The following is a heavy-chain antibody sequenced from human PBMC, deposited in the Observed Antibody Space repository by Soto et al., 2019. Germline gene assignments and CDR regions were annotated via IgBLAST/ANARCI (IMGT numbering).Heavy chain of an antibody. V-gene: IGHV3-48*02. D-gene: IGHD3-10*01. CDR2: ISSSSSTI. CDR1: GFTFSSYS. Sequence: GGSLRLSCAASGFTFSSYSMNWVRQAPGKGLEWVSYISSSSSTIYYADSVKGRFTISRDNAKNSLYLQMNSLGDEDTAVYDCARDVTLGYYFDDWGQGTLVTVSS. J-gene: IGHJ4*02. CDR3: ARDVTLGYYFDD.